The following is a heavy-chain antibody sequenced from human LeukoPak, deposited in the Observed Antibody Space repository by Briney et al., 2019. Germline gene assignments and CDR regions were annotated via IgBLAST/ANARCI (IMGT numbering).Heavy chain of an antibody. D-gene: IGHD5-12*01. J-gene: IGHJ4*02. CDR2: IWYDGSNK. V-gene: IGHV3-33*01. CDR1: GFTFSSYG. Sequence: GGSLRLSCAASGFTFSSYGMHWVRQAPGKGLEWVAVIWYDGSNKYYADSVKGRFTISRDNSKNTLYLQMNSLRAEDTAVYYCAREVTDYNAFDYWGQGTLATVSS. CDR3: AREVTDYNAFDY.